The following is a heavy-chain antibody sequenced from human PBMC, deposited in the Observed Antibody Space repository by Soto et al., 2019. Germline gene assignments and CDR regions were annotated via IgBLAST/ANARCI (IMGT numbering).Heavy chain of an antibody. J-gene: IGHJ4*02. D-gene: IGHD2-15*01. CDR1: GFTSSSYA. CDR2: ISYDGSNK. Sequence: PGGSLRLSCAASGFTSSSYAMHWVRQAPGKGLEWVAVISYDGSNKYYADSVKGRFTISRDNSKNTLYLQMNSLRAEDTAVYYCAKEELLTFDYWGQGTLVTVSS. CDR3: AKEELLTFDY. V-gene: IGHV3-30-3*02.